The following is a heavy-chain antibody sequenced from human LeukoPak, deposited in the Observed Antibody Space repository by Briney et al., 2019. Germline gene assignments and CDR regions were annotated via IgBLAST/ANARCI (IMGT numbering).Heavy chain of an antibody. D-gene: IGHD2-2*01. CDR1: GYTFTSYC. J-gene: IGHJ5*02. CDR2: ISAYNGNT. Sequence: GASVKVSCKASGYTFTSYCISWVRQAPGQGLEWMGWISAYNGNTNYAQKLQGRVTMTTDTSTSTAYMELRSLRSDDTAVYYCARDYCSSTSCYVAFDPWGQGTLVTVSS. V-gene: IGHV1-18*01. CDR3: ARDYCSSTSCYVAFDP.